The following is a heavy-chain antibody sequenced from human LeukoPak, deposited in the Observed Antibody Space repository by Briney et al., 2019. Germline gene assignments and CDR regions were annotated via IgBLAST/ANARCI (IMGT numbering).Heavy chain of an antibody. D-gene: IGHD2-21*02. J-gene: IGHJ4*02. Sequence: SETLSLTCTVSGGTISGYYWSWIRQPPGKGLEWIAYIYYSGSTNYNPSLKSRVTRSVDTSKKQFSLKRSSVTAADTAVYYCARVAYCGGDCYSFDYWGQGTLVTVSS. V-gene: IGHV4-59*01. CDR1: GGTISGYY. CDR3: ARVAYCGGDCYSFDY. CDR2: IYYSGST.